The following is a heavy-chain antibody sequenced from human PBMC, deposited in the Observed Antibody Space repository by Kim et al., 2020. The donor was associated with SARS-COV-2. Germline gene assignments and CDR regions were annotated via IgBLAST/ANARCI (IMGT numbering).Heavy chain of an antibody. CDR3: AGSRGSNWFDP. CDR1: GFTFSTYW. J-gene: IGHJ5*02. D-gene: IGHD6-19*01. CDR2: INADGSST. V-gene: IGHV3-74*03. Sequence: GGSLRLSYAASGFTFSTYWMHWVRQAPGKGLVWVSRINADGSSTTYADSVKGRFTISRDNAKNTLYLQMNSLRAEDTAVYYCAGSRGSNWFDPWGQGTLV.